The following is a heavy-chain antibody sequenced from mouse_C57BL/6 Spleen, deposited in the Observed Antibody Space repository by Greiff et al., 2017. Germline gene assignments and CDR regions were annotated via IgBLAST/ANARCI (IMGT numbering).Heavy chain of an antibody. Sequence: EVKLQESGPGLVKPSQSLSLTCSVTGYSITSGYYWNWIRQFPGNKLEWMGYISYDGSNNYNPSLKNRISITRDTSKNQFFLKLNSVTTEDTATYYCARERDYYYGSSGYFDYWGQGTTLTVSS. CDR2: ISYDGSN. J-gene: IGHJ2*01. V-gene: IGHV3-6*01. D-gene: IGHD1-1*01. CDR1: GYSITSGYY. CDR3: ARERDYYYGSSGYFDY.